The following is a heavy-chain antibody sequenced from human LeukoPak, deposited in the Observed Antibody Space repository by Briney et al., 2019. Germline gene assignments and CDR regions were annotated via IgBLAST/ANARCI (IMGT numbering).Heavy chain of an antibody. J-gene: IGHJ4*02. CDR1: GYTFTGYY. D-gene: IGHD3-22*01. CDR2: INPNSGGT. CDR3: ARERGTWDSSGYPNDY. Sequence: GASVKVSCKASGYTFTGYYMHWVRQAPGQGLEWMGWINPNSGGTNYAQKFQGRVTMTRDTSISTAYMELSRLRSDGTAVYYCARERGTWDSSGYPNDYWGQGTLVTVSS. V-gene: IGHV1-2*02.